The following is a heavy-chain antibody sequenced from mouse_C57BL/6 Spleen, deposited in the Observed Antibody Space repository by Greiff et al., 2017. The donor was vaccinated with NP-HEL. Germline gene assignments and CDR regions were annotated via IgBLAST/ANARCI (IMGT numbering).Heavy chain of an antibody. J-gene: IGHJ4*01. CDR2: INPSNGGT. CDR1: GYTFTSYW. Sequence: QVQLKQPGTELVKPGASVKLSCKASGYTFTSYWMHWVKQRPGQGLEWIGNINPSNGGTNYNEKFKSKATLTVDKSSSTAYMQLSSLTSEDSAVYYCARGDYSKRNYYAMDYWGQGTSVTVSS. V-gene: IGHV1-53*01. CDR3: ARGDYSKRNYYAMDY. D-gene: IGHD2-5*01.